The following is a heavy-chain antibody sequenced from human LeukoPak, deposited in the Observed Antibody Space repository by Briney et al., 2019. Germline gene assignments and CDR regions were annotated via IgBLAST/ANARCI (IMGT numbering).Heavy chain of an antibody. CDR2: IYYSGST. CDR1: GGSISSSSYY. V-gene: IGHV4-39*07. J-gene: IGHJ4*02. D-gene: IGHD3-9*01. CDR3: ARDLGLRYFDY. Sequence: PSETLSLTCTVSGGSISSSSYYWGWIRQPPGKGLEWTGSIYYSGSTYYNPSLKSRVTISVDTSKNQFSLKLSSVTAADTAVYYCARDLGLRYFDYWGQGTLVTVSS.